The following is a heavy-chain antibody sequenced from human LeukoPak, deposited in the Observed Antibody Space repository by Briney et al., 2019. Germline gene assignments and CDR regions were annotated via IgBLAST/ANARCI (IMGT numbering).Heavy chain of an antibody. CDR1: GFTFSSYS. J-gene: IGHJ3*02. CDR3: ARNYYDSSGYYYGGAFDI. D-gene: IGHD3-22*01. V-gene: IGHV3-21*01. Sequence: GGSLRLSCAASGFTFSSYSMNWVRQAPGKGLEWVSSISSSSSYIYYADSVKGRFTISRDNAKNSLYLQMNSLRAEDTAVSYCARNYYDSSGYYYGGAFDIWGQGTMVTVSS. CDR2: ISSSSSYI.